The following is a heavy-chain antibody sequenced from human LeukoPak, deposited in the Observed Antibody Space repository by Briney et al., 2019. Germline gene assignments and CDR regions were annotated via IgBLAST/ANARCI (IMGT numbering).Heavy chain of an antibody. J-gene: IGHJ4*02. Sequence: ASVKVSCKVSGYTLTELSMHWVRQAPGKGLEWMGGFDPEDGETIYAQKFQGRVTMTEDTSTDTAYMELSSLRAEDTAVYYCATTDELLYEGYFDYWGQGTLVTVSS. D-gene: IGHD2-2*02. CDR1: GYTLTELS. CDR2: FDPEDGET. V-gene: IGHV1-24*01. CDR3: ATTDELLYEGYFDY.